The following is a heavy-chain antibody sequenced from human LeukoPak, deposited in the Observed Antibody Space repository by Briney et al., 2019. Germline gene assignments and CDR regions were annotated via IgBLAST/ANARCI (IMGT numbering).Heavy chain of an antibody. V-gene: IGHV4-30-2*01. Sequence: SETLSLTCAVSGGSISSGGYSWSWIRQPPGKGLEWIGYIYHSGSTYYNPSLKSRVTISVDRSKNQFSLKLSSVTAADTAVYYCATVRRVRYFDWLSFDYWGQGTLVTVSS. D-gene: IGHD3-9*01. CDR1: GGSISSGGYS. J-gene: IGHJ4*02. CDR3: ATVRRVRYFDWLSFDY. CDR2: IYHSGST.